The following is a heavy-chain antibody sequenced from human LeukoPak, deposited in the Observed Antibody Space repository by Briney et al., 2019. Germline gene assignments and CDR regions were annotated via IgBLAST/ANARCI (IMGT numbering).Heavy chain of an antibody. CDR1: GDSISSYY. D-gene: IGHD3-3*01. CDR2: IFYNGRT. J-gene: IGHJ5*02. CDR3: ARRGDFWSGFDP. Sequence: SETLSLTCTVSGDSISSYYWSWIRKPPGKGLEWIGYIFYNGRTNYNTSLKSRLTISVDTSKNQFSLRLSSVTAADTAVYYCARRGDFWSGFDPWGQGTLVTVSS. V-gene: IGHV4-59*01.